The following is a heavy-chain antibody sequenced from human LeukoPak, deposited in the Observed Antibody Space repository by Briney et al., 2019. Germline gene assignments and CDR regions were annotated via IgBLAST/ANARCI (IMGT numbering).Heavy chain of an antibody. CDR1: GGSFSGYY. CDR2: INHSRNT. J-gene: IGHJ5*02. D-gene: IGHD6-19*01. Sequence: SETLSLTCAVYGGSFSGYYWSWIRQPPGKGLEWIGEINHSRNTDYYPSHTSRVTISLDKSKNQFSLKLISVTAADTAVYYCARGSAVRVAVAGWFDPWGQGTLVTVSS. V-gene: IGHV4-34*01. CDR3: ARGSAVRVAVAGWFDP.